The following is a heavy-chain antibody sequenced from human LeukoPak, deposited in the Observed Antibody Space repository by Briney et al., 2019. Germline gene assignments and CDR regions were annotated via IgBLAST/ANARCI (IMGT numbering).Heavy chain of an antibody. J-gene: IGHJ4*02. CDR1: GGSISSYY. CDR3: AREREERGYSYGSYFDY. D-gene: IGHD5-18*01. Sequence: PSETLSLTCTVSGGSISSYYWSWIRQPPGKGLEWIGYISNSGSTNYNPSLKSRVTMSVDTSKNQFSLKLSSVTAADTAVYYCAREREERGYSYGSYFDYWGQGTLVTVSS. CDR2: ISNSGST. V-gene: IGHV4-59*12.